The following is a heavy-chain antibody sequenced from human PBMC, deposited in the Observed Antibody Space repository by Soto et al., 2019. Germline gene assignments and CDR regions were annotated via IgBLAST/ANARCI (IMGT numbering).Heavy chain of an antibody. J-gene: IGHJ6*03. Sequence: ASVKVSCKASGYTFTSYDINWVRQATGQGLEWMGWMNPNSGNTGYAQKFQGRVTMTRNTSISTAYMELSSLRSEDTAVYYCARAEYDFWSGYYRSPHNYMDVRGKGTTVTVSS. CDR3: ARAEYDFWSGYYRSPHNYMDV. CDR1: GYTFTSYD. V-gene: IGHV1-8*01. D-gene: IGHD3-3*01. CDR2: MNPNSGNT.